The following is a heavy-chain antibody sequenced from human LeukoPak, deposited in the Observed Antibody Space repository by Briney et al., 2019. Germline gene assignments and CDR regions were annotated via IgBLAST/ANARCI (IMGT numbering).Heavy chain of an antibody. CDR1: GYTLTELS. CDR2: FDPEDGET. D-gene: IGHD6-19*01. J-gene: IGHJ5*02. V-gene: IGHV1-24*01. CDR3: ARDTHSSGWPNWFDP. Sequence: ASVKVSCKVSGYTLTELSMHWVRQAPGKGLEWMGGFDPEDGETIYAQKFQGRVTITADESTSTAYMELSSLRSEDTAVYYCARDTHSSGWPNWFDPWGQGTLVTVSS.